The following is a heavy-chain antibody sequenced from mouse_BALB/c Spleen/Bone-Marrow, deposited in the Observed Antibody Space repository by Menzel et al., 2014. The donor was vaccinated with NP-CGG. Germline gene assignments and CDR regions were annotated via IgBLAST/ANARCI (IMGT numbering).Heavy chain of an antibody. V-gene: IGHV5-17*03. CDR2: ISNGSSTI. CDR1: GFTFSSFG. Sequence: EVKLMESGGGLVQPGGSRKLSCAASGFTFSSFGMHWVRQAPEEGLEWVAYISNGSSTIYYADTVKGRFTISRDNAKDTLYLQMRRLKSEDTAMYYCARHHGSGGFAYWGQGTLVTVSA. J-gene: IGHJ3*01. D-gene: IGHD1-1*01. CDR3: ARHHGSGGFAY.